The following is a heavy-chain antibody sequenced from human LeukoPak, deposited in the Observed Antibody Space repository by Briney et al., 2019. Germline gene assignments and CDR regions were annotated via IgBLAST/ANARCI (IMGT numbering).Heavy chain of an antibody. V-gene: IGHV1-46*01. CDR2: INPSGGST. CDR3: ARDFDPLHSSGYYDY. D-gene: IGHD3-22*01. J-gene: IGHJ4*02. Sequence: ASVKVSCKASGYTFTSYYMHWVRQAPGQGLEWMGIINPSGGSTSYAQKFQGRVTMTRDTSTSTVYMELSSLRSGDTAVYYCARDFDPLHSSGYYDYWGQGTLVTVSS. CDR1: GYTFTSYY.